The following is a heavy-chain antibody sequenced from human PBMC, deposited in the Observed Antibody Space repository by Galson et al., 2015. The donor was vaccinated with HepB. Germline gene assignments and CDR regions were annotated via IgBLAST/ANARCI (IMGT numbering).Heavy chain of an antibody. V-gene: IGHV3-23*01. D-gene: IGHD3-10*01. CDR1: GFTFNSYA. CDR3: VTTVRGINY. J-gene: IGHJ4*02. Sequence: LRLSCAASGFTFNSYAMAWVRQAPGKGLEWVSVVTSGGGKKIFADPLAGRVILSRDNSRNTLYLQTSSLRADDTAVYYCVTTVRGINYWGQGTLLTVSS. CDR2: VTSGGGKK.